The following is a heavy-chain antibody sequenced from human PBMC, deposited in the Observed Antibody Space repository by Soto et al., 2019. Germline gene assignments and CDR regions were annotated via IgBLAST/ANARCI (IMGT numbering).Heavy chain of an antibody. CDR3: ARSSAADYYDY. V-gene: IGHV4-59*01. J-gene: IGHJ4*02. CDR2: VYYSGST. D-gene: IGHD6-13*01. Sequence: SETLSLTCTVSGGSIGTYYWIWIRQPPGEGLEYIGYVYYSGSTNYNPSLKSRVTISVDTSKKQFSLRLSSVTAADTAVYYCARSSAADYYDYWGQGIMVTVSS. CDR1: GGSIGTYY.